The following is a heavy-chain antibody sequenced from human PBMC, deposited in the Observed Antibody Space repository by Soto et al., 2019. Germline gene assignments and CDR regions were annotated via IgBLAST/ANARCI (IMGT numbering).Heavy chain of an antibody. CDR1: GFTFSSYS. V-gene: IGHV3-23*01. Sequence: GGSLSLSCAASGFTFSSYSMNWVRQAPGKGLEWVSSISGSNRTTYYADSVKGRFTISRDNSKNTLYLQMNSLRAEDTAVYYCAKDDMYYYDSSGYSMDVWGQGTTVTVSS. J-gene: IGHJ6*02. CDR2: ISGSNRTT. CDR3: AKDDMYYYDSSGYSMDV. D-gene: IGHD3-22*01.